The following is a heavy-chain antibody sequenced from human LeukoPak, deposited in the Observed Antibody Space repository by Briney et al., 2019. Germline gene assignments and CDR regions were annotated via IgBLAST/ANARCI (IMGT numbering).Heavy chain of an antibody. V-gene: IGHV3-73*01. D-gene: IGHD1-7*01. CDR3: TRQAMGTGTSDY. J-gene: IGHJ4*02. CDR1: GFTFSGSF. Sequence: PGGSLRLSCAASGFTFSGSFIHWVRQASGKGLERVGRIRSKADSYATGYAASVRGRFTIPRDDSKNTAYLQMNSLKAEDTAVYYCTRQAMGTGTSDYWRPGTLVTVSS. CDR2: IRSKADSYAT.